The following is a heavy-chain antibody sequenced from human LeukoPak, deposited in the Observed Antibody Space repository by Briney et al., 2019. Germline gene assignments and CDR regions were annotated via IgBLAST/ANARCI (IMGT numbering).Heavy chain of an antibody. Sequence: PWGSLRLSCAASGFTFSSYSMNWVRQAPGKGLEWVSYISSGSSTIYYADSVKGRFTISRDNAENSLYLQMNSLRVEDTAVFYCARGAVAGIYHFDFWGQGTLVTVSS. CDR1: GFTFSSYS. CDR2: ISSGSSTI. V-gene: IGHV3-48*01. CDR3: ARGAVAGIYHFDF. J-gene: IGHJ4*02. D-gene: IGHD6-19*01.